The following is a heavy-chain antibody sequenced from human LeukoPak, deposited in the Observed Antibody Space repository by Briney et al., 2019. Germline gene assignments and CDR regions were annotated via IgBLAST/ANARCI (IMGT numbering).Heavy chain of an antibody. J-gene: IGHJ4*02. CDR2: IKRKSDGGTT. Sequence: GGSLRLSCAASGLTFSNAWMSWVRQVPGKGLEWVGRIKRKSDGGTTDYAAPVKGRFTISRDDSKNTLYLQMNSLRAEDTAVYYCAKVKDGYNFYYWGQGTLVTVSS. D-gene: IGHD5-24*01. V-gene: IGHV3-15*01. CDR3: AKVKDGYNFYY. CDR1: GLTFSNAW.